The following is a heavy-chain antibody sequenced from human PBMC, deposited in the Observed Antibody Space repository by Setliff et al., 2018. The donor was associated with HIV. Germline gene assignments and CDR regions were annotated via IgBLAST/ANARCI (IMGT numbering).Heavy chain of an antibody. V-gene: IGHV2-5*02. CDR2: IYWDDDK. J-gene: IGHJ4*02. Sequence: ASGPTLVNPTQTLTLTCAFSGFSLTTSAVGVGWIRQPPGKALEWLALIYWDDDKRYRSSLKSRLTITKDTSKNQVVLTMTNMDPVDTATYYCAHSLYCSSSNCSGLLFDYWGQGTLVTAPQ. CDR3: AHSLYCSSSNCSGLLFDY. D-gene: IGHD2-2*01. CDR1: GFSLTTSAVG.